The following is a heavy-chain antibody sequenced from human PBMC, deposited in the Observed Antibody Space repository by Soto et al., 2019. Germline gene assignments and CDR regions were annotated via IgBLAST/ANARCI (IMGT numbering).Heavy chain of an antibody. CDR2: SSPRGDTI. V-gene: IGHV3-48*02. CDR1: GFSLANYP. J-gene: IGHJ4*02. CDR3: ARGPHTNVGWPYYFES. D-gene: IGHD6-19*01. Sequence: LRLSCVASGFSLANYPMNWVRQTPGKGLEWISYSSPRGDTIYYADSVEGRFTISRDNARNSLSLHMSSLRDEDSALYYCARGPHTNVGWPYYFESWGQGVPVTVSS.